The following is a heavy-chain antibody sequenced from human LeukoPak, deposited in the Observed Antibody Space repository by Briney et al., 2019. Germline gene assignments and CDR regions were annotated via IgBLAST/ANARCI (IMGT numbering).Heavy chain of an antibody. CDR1: GGSISSYY. Sequence: PSETLSLTCTVSGGSISSYYWSWIRQPPGKGLEWIAYIYYSGSTNYNPSLKSRVTISVDTSKNQFSLKLSSVTAADTAVYYCASAMRGYFDYWGQGTLVTVSS. CDR3: ASAMRGYFDY. D-gene: IGHD3-16*01. J-gene: IGHJ4*02. CDR2: IYYSGST. V-gene: IGHV4-59*01.